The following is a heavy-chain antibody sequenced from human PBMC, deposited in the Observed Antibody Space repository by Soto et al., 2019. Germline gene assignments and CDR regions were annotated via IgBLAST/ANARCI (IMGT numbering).Heavy chain of an antibody. D-gene: IGHD3-3*01. J-gene: IGHJ3*02. Sequence: GASVKVSCKASVYTLTSYYMHWVRQAPGQGLEWMGIINPSGGSTSYAQKFQGRVTMTRDTSTSTVYMELSSLRSEDTAVYYCARDKGNHYDFWSGYYWSAFDIWGQGTMVTVSS. CDR3: ARDKGNHYDFWSGYYWSAFDI. CDR1: VYTLTSYY. CDR2: INPSGGST. V-gene: IGHV1-46*01.